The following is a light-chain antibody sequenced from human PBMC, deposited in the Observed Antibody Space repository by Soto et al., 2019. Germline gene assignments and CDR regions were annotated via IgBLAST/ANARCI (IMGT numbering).Light chain of an antibody. V-gene: IGKV1-5*03. CDR3: QQYYRYPLFP. CDR1: QSISSW. J-gene: IGKJ3*01. Sequence: DIQMTQSPSTLSASVGDRVTITCRASQSISSWLAWYQQKPGKAPKLLNYKASSLESGVPSRFSGSGSGTKFTLPIRRLQPDDFATYYRQQYYRYPLFPFRPGTKVDIK. CDR2: KAS.